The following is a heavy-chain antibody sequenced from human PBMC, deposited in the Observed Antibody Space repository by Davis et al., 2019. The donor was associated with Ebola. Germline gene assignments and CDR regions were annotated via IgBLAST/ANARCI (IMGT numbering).Heavy chain of an antibody. J-gene: IGHJ4*02. CDR1: GYTFTSYG. CDR3: ARQSSSWNY. CDR2: ISAYNGNT. Sequence: ASVKVSCKASGYTFTSYGISWVRQAPGQGLEWMGWISAYNGNTNYAQKLQGRVTMTRNTSISTAYMELSSLRSEDTAVYYCARQSSSWNYWGQGTLVTVSS. V-gene: IGHV1-18*01. D-gene: IGHD6-13*01.